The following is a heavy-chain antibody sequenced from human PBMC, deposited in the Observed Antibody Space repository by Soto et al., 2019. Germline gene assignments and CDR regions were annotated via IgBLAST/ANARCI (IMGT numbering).Heavy chain of an antibody. J-gene: IGHJ2*01. D-gene: IGHD4-17*01. CDR3: TAISNYGASNYWYFDL. Sequence: PGGSLRLSCAASGFTFSNAWMSWVRQAPGKGLEWVGRIKSKTDGGTTDYAAPVKGRFTISRDDSNNTVYLQMNSLKIEDTAVYFCTAISNYGASNYWYFDLWGLGTLVTVSS. CDR1: GFTFSNAW. V-gene: IGHV3-15*01. CDR2: IKSKTDGGTT.